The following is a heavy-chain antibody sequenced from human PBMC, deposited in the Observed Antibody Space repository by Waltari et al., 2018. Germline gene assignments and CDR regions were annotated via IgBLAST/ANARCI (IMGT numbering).Heavy chain of an antibody. V-gene: IGHV3-23*04. J-gene: IGHJ1*01. Sequence: EVQLVESGGGLVQPGGSLRLSCAASGFTFSSYAMSWVRQAPGQGLEWVSAISVIGGSTYYADSGKGRFTISRDNSKNTLYLQMNSLRAEDTAVYYCAQPGGRGIPRGYFQHWGQGTLVTVSS. CDR2: ISVIGGST. D-gene: IGHD2-21*01. CDR1: GFTFSSYA. CDR3: AQPGGRGIPRGYFQH.